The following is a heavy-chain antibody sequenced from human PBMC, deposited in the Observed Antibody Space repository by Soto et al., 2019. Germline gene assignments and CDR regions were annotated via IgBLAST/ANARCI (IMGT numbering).Heavy chain of an antibody. V-gene: IGHV3-30-3*01. D-gene: IGHD3-22*01. J-gene: IGHJ5*02. CDR3: ARSQYYYDSSGYYYWFDP. CDR1: GFTFSSYA. CDR2: ISYDGSNK. Sequence: GGSLRLSCAASGFTFSSYAMHWVRQAPGKGLEWVAVISYDGSNKYYADSVKGRFTISRDNSKNTLYLQMNSLRAEDTAVYYCARSQYYYDSSGYYYWFDPWGQGTLVTVSS.